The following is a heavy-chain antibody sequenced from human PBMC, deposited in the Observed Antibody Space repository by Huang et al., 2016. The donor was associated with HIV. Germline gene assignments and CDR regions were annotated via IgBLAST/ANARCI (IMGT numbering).Heavy chain of an antibody. Sequence: VESGGRIVQPGGSIRLSCVGSTFRFGAYWMSWVRQSPGKGLEWVANIKQDESEKYYVDSVKGRFNISRDNAKKVLFLEMNNVRVEDTATYYCATKTAAMDIWGQGTTVTVS. CDR3: ATKTAAMDI. D-gene: IGHD1-7*01. CDR2: IKQDESEK. CDR1: TFRFGAYW. V-gene: IGHV3-7*01. J-gene: IGHJ6*02.